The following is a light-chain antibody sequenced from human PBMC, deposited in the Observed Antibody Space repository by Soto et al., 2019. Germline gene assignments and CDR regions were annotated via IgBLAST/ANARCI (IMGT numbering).Light chain of an antibody. CDR3: QQSTA. CDR1: QSISNNY. J-gene: IGKJ1*01. V-gene: IGKV3-20*01. CDR2: GVS. Sequence: EIVLTQSPGTLSLSPGERATLSCRASQSISNNYLAWYQQRPGQAPRLLIYGVSSRATGIADRFSGSGSGTDFTLTISRLEPEAFAMYDCQQSTAFGQGTRVEI.